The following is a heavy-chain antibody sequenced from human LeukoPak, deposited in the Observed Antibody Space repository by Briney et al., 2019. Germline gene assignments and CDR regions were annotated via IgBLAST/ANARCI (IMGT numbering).Heavy chain of an antibody. V-gene: IGHV4-34*01. CDR1: GGSFSGYY. D-gene: IGHD4/OR15-4a*01. Sequence: PSETLSLTCAVYGGSFSGYYWSWIRQPPGKGLEWIGKINHSGSTNYNPSLKSRVTISVDTSKNQFSLKLSSVTAADTAVYYCARAKRSYYYYGMDVWGKGTTVTVSS. CDR2: INHSGST. J-gene: IGHJ6*04. CDR3: ARAKRSYYYYGMDV.